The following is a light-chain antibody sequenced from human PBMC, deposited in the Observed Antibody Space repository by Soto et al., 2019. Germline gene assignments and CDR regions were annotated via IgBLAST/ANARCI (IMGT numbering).Light chain of an antibody. CDR3: QHYNNWPPWT. J-gene: IGKJ1*01. CDR2: GAS. V-gene: IGKV3-15*01. CDR1: QSVSSN. Sequence: EIVMTQSPATLSVSPGERATLSCRASQSVSSNLAWYQQKPGQAPRLLIYGASTRATGIPDRFSGSGSGTDFTLTISRLEPEDFAVYYCQHYNNWPPWTFGQGTKVDI.